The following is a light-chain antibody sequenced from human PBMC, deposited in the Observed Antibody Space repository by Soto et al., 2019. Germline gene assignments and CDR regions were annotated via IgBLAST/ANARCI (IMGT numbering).Light chain of an antibody. CDR1: STDVGAYNY. CDR3: SSYARCNRFV. V-gene: IGLV2-8*01. Sequence: QSVLTQPPSASGSPGQSVTISCTGTSTDVGAYNYVSWYQQRPGKAPKLMIFEVTKRPSGVPDRFSGSKSGNTASLTVSGVQADDEADYYCSSYARCNRFVLGTGTKLTVL. J-gene: IGLJ1*01. CDR2: EVT.